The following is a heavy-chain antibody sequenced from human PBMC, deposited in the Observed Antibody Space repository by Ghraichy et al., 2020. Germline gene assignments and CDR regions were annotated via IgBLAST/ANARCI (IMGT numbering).Heavy chain of an antibody. CDR2: ISSSGGTP. D-gene: IGHD6-13*01. J-gene: IGHJ3*01. Sequence: GGSLRLSCAAPGFTFSSYAMGWVRQAPGKGLEWVSTISSSGGTPYYADSVKGRFTISRDNSKNTLYLQMNSLRAEDTGVYYCAKGIAATGTGSAFDVWGQGTMVTASS. V-gene: IGHV3-23*01. CDR1: GFTFSSYA. CDR3: AKGIAATGTGSAFDV.